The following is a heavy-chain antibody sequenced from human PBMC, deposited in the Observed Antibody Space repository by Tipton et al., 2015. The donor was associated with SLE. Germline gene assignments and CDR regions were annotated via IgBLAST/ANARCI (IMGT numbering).Heavy chain of an antibody. V-gene: IGHV4-39*01. CDR1: GGSINSDTSY. CDR2: IHNSGRT. CDR3: ARRHWEALKGFDP. D-gene: IGHD1-26*01. Sequence: TLSLTCTVSGGSINSDTSYWGWIRHPPGKGLEWIGSIHNSGRTYYNPSLKSRVNISFFPSKNEISLELTSVTAADTAVYYCARRHWEALKGFDPWGQGALVTVSS. J-gene: IGHJ5*02.